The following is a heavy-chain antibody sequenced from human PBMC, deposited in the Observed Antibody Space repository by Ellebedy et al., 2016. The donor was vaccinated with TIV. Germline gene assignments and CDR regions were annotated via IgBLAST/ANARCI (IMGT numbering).Heavy chain of an antibody. CDR3: ARSQNYFDP. CDR2: VNHNGEIT. J-gene: IGHJ5*02. V-gene: IGHV4-34*01. D-gene: IGHD1-7*01. Sequence: MPSETLSLTCAVYGGSLKSKYWTWIRQPPGKGLEWIGEVNHNGEITNYNPSRKSPFTISLDTSKNQIFLTWSSVTAADTAVYYCARSQNYFDPWGQGTLVTVSS. CDR1: GGSLKSKY.